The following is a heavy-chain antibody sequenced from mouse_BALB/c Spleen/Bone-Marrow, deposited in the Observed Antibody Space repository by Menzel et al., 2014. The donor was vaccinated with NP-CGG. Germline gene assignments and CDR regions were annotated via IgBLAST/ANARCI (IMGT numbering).Heavy chain of an antibody. CDR1: GVDFSRYW. CDR3: ARLSYYGRFAY. V-gene: IGHV4-1*02. CDR2: INPDSSTI. J-gene: IGHJ3*01. Sequence: ATGGVDFSRYWMSWVRQAPGKGLEWIGEINPDSSTINYTPSRKDKFIISRGNAKNTLYLQMSKVRSEDTALYYCARLSYYGRFAYWGQGTLVTVSP. D-gene: IGHD1-1*01.